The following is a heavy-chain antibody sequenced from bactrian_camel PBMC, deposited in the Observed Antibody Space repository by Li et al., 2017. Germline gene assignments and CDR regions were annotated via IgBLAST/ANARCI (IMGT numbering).Heavy chain of an antibody. CDR2: VYSGGGSA. J-gene: IGHJ6*01. CDR3: AARGPYCYTKLSVRDFTY. CDR1: GITFRSYS. Sequence: VQLVESGGGSVEIGGSLTLSCATSGITFRSYSMAWFRQGPGKEREGVAVVYSGGGSAIYTDSAKGRFTISQDNAKNTVCLQMNSLKPEDTAMYYCAARGPYCYTKLSVRDFTYWGQGTQVTVS. D-gene: IGHD2*01. V-gene: IGHV3S42*01.